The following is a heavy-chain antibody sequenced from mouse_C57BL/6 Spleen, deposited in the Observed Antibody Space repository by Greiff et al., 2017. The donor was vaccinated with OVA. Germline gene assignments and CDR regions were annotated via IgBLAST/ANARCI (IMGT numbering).Heavy chain of an antibody. Sequence: QVQLQQSGAELVRPGASVTLSCKASGYTFTDYEMHWVKQTPVHGLEWIGAIDPETGGTAYNQKFKGKAILTADKSSSTAYMELRSLTSEDSAVYYCTRRGDSSGYYFDYWGQGTTLTVSS. CDR2: IDPETGGT. CDR1: GYTFTDYE. D-gene: IGHD3-2*02. J-gene: IGHJ2*01. V-gene: IGHV1-15*01. CDR3: TRRGDSSGYYFDY.